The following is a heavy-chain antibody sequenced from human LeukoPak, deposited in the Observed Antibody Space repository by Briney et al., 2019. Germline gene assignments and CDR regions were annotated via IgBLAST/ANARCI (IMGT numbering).Heavy chain of an antibody. CDR2: IIPILGIA. CDR3: AREAGYGSGSYYHDAFDI. J-gene: IGHJ3*02. V-gene: IGHV1-69*04. CDR1: VGTFSSYA. Sequence: SVTVSCKASVGTFSSYAISWVRQAPGQGLEWMGRIIPILGIANYAQKFQGRVTITADQSTSTAYMELSSLRSEDTAVYCCAREAGYGSGSYYHDAFDIWGQGTLVTVSS. D-gene: IGHD3-10*01.